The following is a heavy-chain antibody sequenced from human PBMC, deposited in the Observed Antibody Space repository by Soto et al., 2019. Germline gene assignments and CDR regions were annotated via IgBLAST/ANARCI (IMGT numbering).Heavy chain of an antibody. CDR2: IYHSGST. CDR3: ARGRGGSLDY. CDR1: CGSISSGGYS. V-gene: IGHV4-30-2*01. Sequence: SETLSLTCAVSCGSISSGGYSWSWIRQPPGKGLEWIGYIYHSGSTYYNPSLKSRVTISVDRSKNQFSLKLSSVTAADTAVYYCARGRGGSLDYWGQGTLVTVSS. D-gene: IGHD1-26*01. J-gene: IGHJ4*02.